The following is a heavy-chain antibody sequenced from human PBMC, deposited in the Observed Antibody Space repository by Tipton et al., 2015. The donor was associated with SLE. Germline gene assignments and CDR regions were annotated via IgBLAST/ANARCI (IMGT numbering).Heavy chain of an antibody. CDR1: GGSFSDYY. V-gene: IGHV4-34*01. CDR2: INHSGNT. J-gene: IGHJ6*03. CDR3: ARVPGLERSYFYYYYMDV. D-gene: IGHD1-1*01. Sequence: TLSLTCVVYGGSFSDYYWSWIRQAPGKGLEWIGEINHSGNTNYNPSLKSRVTISVDTSKNQFSLKLSSVTAADTAVYYCARVPGLERSYFYYYYMDVWGKGTTVTVSS.